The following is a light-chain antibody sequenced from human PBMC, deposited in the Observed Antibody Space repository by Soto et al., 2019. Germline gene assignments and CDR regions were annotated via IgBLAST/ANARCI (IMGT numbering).Light chain of an antibody. J-gene: IGKJ2*01. V-gene: IGKV3-20*01. CDR3: QQYGSSPHT. Sequence: EIVLTQSPGTLSLSPGERATLSCRASQSVSSSYLAWYQHKPGQAPRLLIYGASSRATGIPDRFSGSGSGTGFTLPISRLEPEDCAVYYCQQYGSSPHTFGQGTKLEIQ. CDR1: QSVSSSY. CDR2: GAS.